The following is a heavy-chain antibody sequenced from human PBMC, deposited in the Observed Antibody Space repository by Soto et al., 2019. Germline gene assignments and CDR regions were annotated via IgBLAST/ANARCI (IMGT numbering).Heavy chain of an antibody. CDR2: ISYSGST. V-gene: IGHV4-59*01. J-gene: IGHJ4*02. CDR1: GGSMSSYY. CDR3: ARADPDASVGY. D-gene: IGHD2-15*01. Sequence: SETLSLTCTVSGGSMSSYYWTWLRQSPGRGLEWIGYISYSGSTYYNPSLKSRVTISADTSKNQFSLGMNSMIAADTAVYYCARADPDASVGYWGQGTPVTVSS.